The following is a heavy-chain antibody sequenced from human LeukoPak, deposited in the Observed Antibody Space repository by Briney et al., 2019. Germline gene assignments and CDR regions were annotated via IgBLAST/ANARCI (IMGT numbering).Heavy chain of an antibody. D-gene: IGHD6-19*01. J-gene: IGHJ4*02. CDR2: TYYRSKWYN. CDR1: GDSVSSKNGA. CDR3: ARDFGTTGWHTFDY. Sequence: SQTLSLTCVVSGDSVSSKNGAWNWIRQSPSRGLEWLVRTYYRSKWYNDYAEAMEGRMTISQDTSKNQYSLHLNSVTPDDTAVYYCARDFGTTGWHTFDYWGQGTLVTVSS. V-gene: IGHV6-1*01.